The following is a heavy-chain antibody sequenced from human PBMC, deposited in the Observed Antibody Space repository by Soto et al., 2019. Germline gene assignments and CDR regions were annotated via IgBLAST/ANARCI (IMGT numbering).Heavy chain of an antibody. CDR1: GYSFTSYW. D-gene: IGHD1-20*01. CDR2: IYPGDSDT. Sequence: GESLNISCKGSGYSFTSYWIGLVRQMPGKGLEWMGIIYPGDSDTRYSPSFQGQVTISADKSISTAYLQWSSLKASDTAMYYCARQYAYNWTDHGDAFNIWGQGTMVTVS. CDR3: ARQYAYNWTDHGDAFNI. V-gene: IGHV5-51*01. J-gene: IGHJ3*02.